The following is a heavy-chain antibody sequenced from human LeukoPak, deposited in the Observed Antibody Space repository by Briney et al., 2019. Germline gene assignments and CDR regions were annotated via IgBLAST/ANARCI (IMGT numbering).Heavy chain of an antibody. V-gene: IGHV3-23*01. CDR1: GFTFSSYA. D-gene: IGHD6-19*01. Sequence: PGGSLRLYCAASGFTFSSYAMSWVRQAPGKGLEWVSAISGSGGSTYYADSVKGRFTISRDNSKNTLYLQMNSLRAEDMAVYYCAKLGVAVAGTPFDYWGQGTLVTVSS. J-gene: IGHJ4*02. CDR2: ISGSGGST. CDR3: AKLGVAVAGTPFDY.